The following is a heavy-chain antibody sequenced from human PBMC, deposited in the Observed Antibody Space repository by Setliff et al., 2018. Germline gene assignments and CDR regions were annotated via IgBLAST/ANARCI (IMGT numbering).Heavy chain of an antibody. D-gene: IGHD1-26*01. CDR3: ARGGDSGSYFLANHDAFDI. V-gene: IGHV4-39*07. CDR1: GGSISSSSYY. Sequence: PSETLSLTCTVSGGSISSSSYYWGWIRQPPGKGLEWIGSIHYSGSTYYNPSLKRRVTISIDTSKNQFSLKLISVTAADTAVYYCARGGDSGSYFLANHDAFDIWGQGTMVTVSS. J-gene: IGHJ3*02. CDR2: IHYSGST.